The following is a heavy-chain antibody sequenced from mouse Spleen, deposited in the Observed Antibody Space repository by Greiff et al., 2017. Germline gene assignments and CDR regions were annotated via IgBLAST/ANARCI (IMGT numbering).Heavy chain of an antibody. D-gene: IGHD3-1*01. CDR1: GFSLTSYG. Sequence: VQLKESGPGLVAPSQSLSITCTVSGFSLTSYGVHWVRQPPGKGLEWLVVIWSDGSTTYNSALKSRLSISKDNSKSQVFLKMNSLQTDDTAMYYCARGSSGYRNYFDYWGQGTTLTVSS. CDR2: IWSDGST. V-gene: IGHV2-6*03. CDR3: ARGSSGYRNYFDY. J-gene: IGHJ2*01.